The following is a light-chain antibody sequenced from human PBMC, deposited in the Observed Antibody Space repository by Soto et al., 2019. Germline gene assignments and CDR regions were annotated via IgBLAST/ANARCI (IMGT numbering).Light chain of an antibody. CDR3: QQFENVPFT. CDR2: DAS. Sequence: DIPMTQSPSSLSTSVGDRVTITCQASQGIRISLNRYQHKPGKAPKLLIYDASSLLIGVPSRFSGGGSGTYFTLTISSLQPEDIATYYCQQFENVPFTFGQGTKLE. J-gene: IGKJ2*01. CDR1: QGIRIS. V-gene: IGKV1-33*01.